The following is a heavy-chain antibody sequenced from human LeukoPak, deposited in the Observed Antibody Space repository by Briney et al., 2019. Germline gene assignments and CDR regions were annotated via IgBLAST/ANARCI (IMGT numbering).Heavy chain of an antibody. Sequence: ASVKFSCKASGYTFSSYVIHWVRQAPGQSLEWMGWIIGGNGNTKYSQRFQGRVTFTRDTSASTAYMELSSLRSEDTAVYYCAREHCSDISCYFRHNWFDPWGQGTLVTVSS. CDR2: IIGGNGNT. CDR1: GYTFSSYV. CDR3: AREHCSDISCYFRHNWFDP. D-gene: IGHD2-2*01. J-gene: IGHJ5*02. V-gene: IGHV1-3*01.